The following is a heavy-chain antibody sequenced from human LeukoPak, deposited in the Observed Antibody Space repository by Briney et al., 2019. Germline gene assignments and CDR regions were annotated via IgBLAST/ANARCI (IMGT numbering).Heavy chain of an antibody. CDR2: ISSNGDNT. CDR3: VLGSTVMANKWFDP. J-gene: IGHJ5*02. V-gene: IGHV3-64*01. Sequence: PGGSLRLSCAASGFTFSNYVMHWVRQAPGKGLEYVSAISSNGDNTYYANSVKGRFIISRDNSKNTLYLQMGSLRPEDMAVYYCVLGSTVMANKWFDPLGQGTLVNGSS. D-gene: IGHD5-18*01. CDR1: GFTFSNYV.